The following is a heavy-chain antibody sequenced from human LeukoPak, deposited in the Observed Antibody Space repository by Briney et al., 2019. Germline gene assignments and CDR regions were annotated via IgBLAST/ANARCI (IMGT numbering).Heavy chain of an antibody. J-gene: IGHJ4*02. V-gene: IGHV3-21*01. CDR2: IRFTGSYI. CDR1: GFTFTSYS. CDR3: ARDRYSSSSHLDY. D-gene: IGHD6-6*01. Sequence: RGSLRLSCAASGFTFTSYSMNWVRQAPGRGLEWVSSIRFTGSYIYYADSVKGRFAISRDNAKNSLYLQMNSLRAEDTAVYYCARDRYSSSSHLDYWGQGTLVTVSS.